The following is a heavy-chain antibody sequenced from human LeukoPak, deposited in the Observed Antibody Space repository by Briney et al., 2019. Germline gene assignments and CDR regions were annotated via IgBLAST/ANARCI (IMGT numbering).Heavy chain of an antibody. D-gene: IGHD6-13*01. CDR3: AKAQASYSSSWYLQYYFDY. Sequence: GGSLRLSCAASGFTFSSYAMSWVRQAPGKGLEWVSAISGSGGSTYYADSVKGRFTISRDNSKNTLYLQMNSLRAEDTAVYYCAKAQASYSSSWYLQYYFDYWGQGTLVTVSS. CDR1: GFTFSSYA. J-gene: IGHJ4*02. V-gene: IGHV3-23*01. CDR2: ISGSGGST.